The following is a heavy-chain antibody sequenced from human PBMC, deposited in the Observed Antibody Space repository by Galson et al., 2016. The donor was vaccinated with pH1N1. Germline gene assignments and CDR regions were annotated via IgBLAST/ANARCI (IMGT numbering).Heavy chain of an antibody. V-gene: IGHV3-23*01. CDR3: AKPNCASSRCYYHLHV. J-gene: IGHJ3*01. D-gene: IGHD2-15*01. CDR2: MSGSGDNT. CDR1: GFTFTSHA. Sequence: SLRLSCAASGFTFTSHAMTWVRQAPGKGLEWVSTMSGSGDNTYYADPVKGRFIISKDNSKNTLYLQMYSLRGEDTAVYYCAKPNCASSRCYYHLHVWGQGTTVTVSS.